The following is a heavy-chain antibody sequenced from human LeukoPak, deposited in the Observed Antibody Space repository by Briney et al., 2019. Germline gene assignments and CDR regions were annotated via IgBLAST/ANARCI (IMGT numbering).Heavy chain of an antibody. CDR3: ARGVNDYGDYRGFDH. Sequence: PGGSLRLSCAASGFTFSSYAMNWVRQAPGKGLEVISSISSSGTPLYYADSVKGRFTISRDNARKSVYLEMNSLRGEDTAVYFCARGVNDYGDYRGFDHWGQGTLVTVSS. V-gene: IGHV3-48*03. CDR2: ISSSGTPL. D-gene: IGHD4-17*01. CDR1: GFTFSSYA. J-gene: IGHJ4*02.